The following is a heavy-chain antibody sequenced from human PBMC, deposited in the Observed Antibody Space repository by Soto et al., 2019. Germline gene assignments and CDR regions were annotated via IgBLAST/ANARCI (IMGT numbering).Heavy chain of an antibody. CDR2: IMPIFAAP. CDR3: ATGARYCSGGSCYPDD. Sequence: QVQLMQSGAEVKKPGYSVKVSCKASGGTISTNVISWVRQAPGQGLEWMGEIMPIFAAPNNAQKFQGRLTITADTSTTTVYMELSSLTSEDTAVYFCATGARYCSGGSCYPDDWGQGTLVIVSS. V-gene: IGHV1-69*06. CDR1: GGTISTNV. D-gene: IGHD2-15*01. J-gene: IGHJ4*02.